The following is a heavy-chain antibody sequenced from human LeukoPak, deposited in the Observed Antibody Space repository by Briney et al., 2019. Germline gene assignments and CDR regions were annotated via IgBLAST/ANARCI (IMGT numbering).Heavy chain of an antibody. CDR1: GFTFSSYG. CDR2: ISYDGTNI. J-gene: IGHJ4*02. CDR3: AKDWGFNGGPFDY. Sequence: GGSLRLSCAASGFTFSSYGMHWVRQAPGKGLEWVALISYDGTNIYYAESVKGRFTISRDNSKNTLFLQMDSLRAEDTAVYYCAKDWGFNGGPFDYWGQGTLVTVSS. V-gene: IGHV3-30*18. D-gene: IGHD4-23*01.